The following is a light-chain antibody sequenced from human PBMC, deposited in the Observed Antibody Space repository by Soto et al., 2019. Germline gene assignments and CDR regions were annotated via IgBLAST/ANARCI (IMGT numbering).Light chain of an antibody. V-gene: IGLV1-44*01. CDR3: AAWDDSLNGLV. CDR1: SSKIGRNT. CDR2: SNN. Sequence: VLTQPPSSSETPGQRVTISCSVISSKIGRNTVNCYQQLPGTAPKLLIYSNNQRPSGVPDRFSGSKSGTTASLAISGLQSEDEADYYCAAWDDSLNGLVFGTGTKVTVL. J-gene: IGLJ1*01.